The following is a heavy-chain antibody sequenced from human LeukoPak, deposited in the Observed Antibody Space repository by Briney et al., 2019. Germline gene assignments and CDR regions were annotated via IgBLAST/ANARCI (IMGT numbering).Heavy chain of an antibody. Sequence: SETLSLTCTVSGGSISSYYWTWIRQPPGKGLEWIGYIYYSGSTNYNPSLKSRITISVDTSKNQFSLKLSSVTAADTAFYYCAREVNYYDSSGFDYWGQGTLVTVSS. CDR3: AREVNYYDSSGFDY. CDR2: IYYSGST. J-gene: IGHJ4*02. V-gene: IGHV4-59*01. CDR1: GGSISSYY. D-gene: IGHD3-22*01.